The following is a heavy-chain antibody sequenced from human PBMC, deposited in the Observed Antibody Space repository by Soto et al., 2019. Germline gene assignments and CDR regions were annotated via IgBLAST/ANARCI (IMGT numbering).Heavy chain of an antibody. CDR2: ISYDGSNK. Sequence: GSLRLSCAASGFTFSSYAMHWVRQAPGKGLEWVAVISYDGSNKYYADSVKGRFTISRDNSKNTLYLQMNSLRAEDTAVYYCARASYYYDSSGYSFLPGYYFDYWGQGT. CDR1: GFTFSSYA. CDR3: ARASYYYDSSGYSFLPGYYFDY. V-gene: IGHV3-30-3*01. D-gene: IGHD3-22*01. J-gene: IGHJ4*02.